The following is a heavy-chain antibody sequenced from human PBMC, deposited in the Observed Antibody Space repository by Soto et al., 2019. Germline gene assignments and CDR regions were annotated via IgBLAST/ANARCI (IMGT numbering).Heavy chain of an antibody. CDR3: ARRVPLGSYAHDFDY. Sequence: SETLSLTCTVSGGSISSSSYYWGWIRQPPGKGLEWIGSIYYSGSTYYNPSLKSRVTISVDTSKNQFSLKLSSVTAADTAVYYCARRVPLGSYAHDFDYWGQGTLVTVSS. CDR1: GGSISSSSYY. V-gene: IGHV4-39*01. CDR2: IYYSGST. J-gene: IGHJ4*02. D-gene: IGHD1-26*01.